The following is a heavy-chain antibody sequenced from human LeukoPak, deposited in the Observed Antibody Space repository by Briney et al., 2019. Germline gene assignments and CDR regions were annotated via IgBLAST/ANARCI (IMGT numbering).Heavy chain of an antibody. CDR3: ARDRYCSSTSCNRYYYHGMDV. Sequence: TETLSLTCGVYGGSFSGYYWSWIRQPPGKGLEWIGDINHSGSTNYNPSLKSRVTISVDPSKSQFSLRLSSMTAADTAVYYCARDRYCSSTSCNRYYYHGMDVWGQGTTVTVSS. CDR1: GGSFSGYY. CDR2: INHSGST. D-gene: IGHD2-2*01. J-gene: IGHJ6*02. V-gene: IGHV4-34*01.